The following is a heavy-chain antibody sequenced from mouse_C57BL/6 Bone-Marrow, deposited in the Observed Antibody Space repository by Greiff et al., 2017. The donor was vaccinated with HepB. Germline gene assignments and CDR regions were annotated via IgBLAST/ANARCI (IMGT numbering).Heavy chain of an antibody. V-gene: IGHV1-59*01. J-gene: IGHJ3*01. D-gene: IGHD2-5*01. CDR2: IDPSDSYT. CDR3: ARPPYSNYGSWFAY. Sequence: QVQLQQPGAELVRPGTSVKLSCKASGYTFTSYWMHWVKQRPGQGLEWIGVIDPSDSYTNYNQKFKGKATLTVDTSSSTAYMQLSSLTSEDSAVYYCARPPYSNYGSWFAYWGQGTLVTVSA. CDR1: GYTFTSYW.